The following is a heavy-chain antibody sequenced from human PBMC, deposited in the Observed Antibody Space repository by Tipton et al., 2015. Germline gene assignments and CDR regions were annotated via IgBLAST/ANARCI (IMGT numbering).Heavy chain of an antibody. J-gene: IGHJ4*02. Sequence: TLSLTCTVSGGSVSSVSYYWGWIRQTPGKGLEWIGYISQRDGTNYNPSLKSRVTISTDTSKNQFFLNLTSVTAADTAMYYCVRARGRHGGLFDSWGQGTLVIVSS. V-gene: IGHV4-61*01. CDR2: ISQRDGT. D-gene: IGHD4-23*01. CDR3: VRARGRHGGLFDS. CDR1: GGSVSSVSYY.